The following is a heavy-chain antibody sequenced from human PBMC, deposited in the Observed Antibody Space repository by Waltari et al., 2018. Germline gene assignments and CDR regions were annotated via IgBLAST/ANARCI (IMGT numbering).Heavy chain of an antibody. D-gene: IGHD3-10*01. V-gene: IGHV3-30*10. Sequence: QVQLVESGGGVAQPGRSLRLSCAASAFTFSRYTRAWVRHAPGKGLEWVAVISYDGNNGYYTDSVKGRFTISRDNSKNTLYLQMSSLTFEDTAVYYCARDANYDSGTYWAHNWFDTWGQGTLVTVSS. CDR1: AFTFSRYT. J-gene: IGHJ5*02. CDR3: ARDANYDSGTYWAHNWFDT. CDR2: ISYDGNNG.